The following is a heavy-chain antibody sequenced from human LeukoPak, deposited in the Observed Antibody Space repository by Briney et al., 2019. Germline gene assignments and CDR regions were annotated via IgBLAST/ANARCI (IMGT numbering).Heavy chain of an antibody. D-gene: IGHD2-8*01. CDR3: AREYCTNGVCYTRRHYYYYGMDV. V-gene: IGHV3-7*01. J-gene: IGHJ6*02. CDR1: GFTFSSYW. Sequence: GGSLRLSCAASGFTFSSYWMSWVRQAPGKGLEWVANIKQDGSEKYYVDSVKGRFTISRDNAKNLLYLQMNSLRAEDTAVYYCAREYCTNGVCYTRRHYYYYGMDVWGQGTTVTVSS. CDR2: IKQDGSEK.